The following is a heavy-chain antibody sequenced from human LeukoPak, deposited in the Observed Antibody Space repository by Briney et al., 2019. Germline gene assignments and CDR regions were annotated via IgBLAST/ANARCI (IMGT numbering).Heavy chain of an antibody. J-gene: IGHJ4*02. CDR1: GFTFTTYY. D-gene: IGHD7-27*01. CDR2: INQDGRTK. CDR3: ARENWANDY. V-gene: IGHV3-7*01. Sequence: GKSLRLSCAASGFTFTTYYMSWVRQAPGKGLEWVANINQDGRTKYYVDSVKGRFTISRDDAINSVSLQMNSLRAEDTAVYYCARENWANDYWGQGTLVTVSS.